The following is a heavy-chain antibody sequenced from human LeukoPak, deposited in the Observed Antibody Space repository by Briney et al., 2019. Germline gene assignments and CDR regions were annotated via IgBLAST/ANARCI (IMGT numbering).Heavy chain of an antibody. J-gene: IGHJ4*02. D-gene: IGHD1-26*01. CDR3: ATPVGPTYYFDY. CDR2: ISAYNGNT. Sequence: ASVKVSCKASGYTFTSYGISWVRQAPGQGLEWMGWISAYNGNTNYAQKLQGRVTMTEDTSTDTAYMELSSLRSEDTAVYYCATPVGPTYYFDYWGQGTLVTVSS. V-gene: IGHV1-18*01. CDR1: GYTFTSYG.